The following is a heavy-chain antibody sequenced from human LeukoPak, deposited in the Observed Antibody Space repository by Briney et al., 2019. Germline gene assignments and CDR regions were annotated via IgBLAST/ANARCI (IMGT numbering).Heavy chain of an antibody. CDR2: INAGNGNT. D-gene: IGHD3-9*01. V-gene: IGHV1-3*01. CDR1: GYTFTSYA. J-gene: IGHJ4*02. CDR3: ASSHLRYFDWLPLDY. Sequence: ASVKVSCKASGYTFTSYAMHWVRQAPGQRLEWMGWINAGNGNTKYSQKFQGRVTITGDTSASTAYMELSSLRSEDMAVYYCASSHLRYFDWLPLDYWGQGTLVTVSS.